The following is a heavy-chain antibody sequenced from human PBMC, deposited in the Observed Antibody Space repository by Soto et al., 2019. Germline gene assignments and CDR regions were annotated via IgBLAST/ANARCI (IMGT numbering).Heavy chain of an antibody. Sequence: ASVKVSCKASGYTFTSYYMHCVRQAPGQGLEWMGIINPSGGSTTYAQKFQGRVTMTRDTSTSTVYMELSSLRSEDTAVYYCARGHIVVVTAPDYYYYGMDVWGQGTTVTVS. CDR1: GYTFTSYY. CDR2: INPSGGST. CDR3: ARGHIVVVTAPDYYYYGMDV. V-gene: IGHV1-46*03. J-gene: IGHJ6*02. D-gene: IGHD2-21*02.